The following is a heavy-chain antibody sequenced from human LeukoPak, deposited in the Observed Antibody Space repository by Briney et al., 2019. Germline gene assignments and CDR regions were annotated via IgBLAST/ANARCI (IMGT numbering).Heavy chain of an antibody. D-gene: IGHD6-19*01. V-gene: IGHV3-30*01. CDR3: ARSVEGYSSGWYLGMYNWFDP. CDR2: ISYDGSNK. Sequence: PGGSLRLSCAASGFTFSSYAMHWVRQAPGKGLEWVAVISYDGSNKYYADSVKGRFTISRDNSKNTLYLQMDSLRAEDTAVYYCARSVEGYSSGWYLGMYNWFDPWGQGTLVTVSS. J-gene: IGHJ5*02. CDR1: GFTFSSYA.